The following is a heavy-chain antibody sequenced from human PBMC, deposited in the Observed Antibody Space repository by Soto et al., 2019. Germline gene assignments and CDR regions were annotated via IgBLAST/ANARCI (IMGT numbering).Heavy chain of an antibody. J-gene: IGHJ4*01. CDR3: AKGYYNDSIVGCFFDY. CDR1: GFTFSSYG. D-gene: IGHD3-22*01. Sequence: QVQLVESGGGVVQPGRSLRLSCAASGFTFSSYGMHWVRQAPGKGLEWVAVISYDGSNKYYADSVKGRFTISRDNPKNSLNLQRNNVRAEDTGVYYCAKGYYNDSIVGCFFDYWGQGTLVTVSS. CDR2: ISYDGSNK. V-gene: IGHV3-30*18.